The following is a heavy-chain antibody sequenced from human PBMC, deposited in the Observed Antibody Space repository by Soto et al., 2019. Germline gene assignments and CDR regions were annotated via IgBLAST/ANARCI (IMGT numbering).Heavy chain of an antibody. CDR3: ARVRYSYGYALDY. V-gene: IGHV3-11*06. CDR2: ISSSSSYT. CDR1: VFTFSDYY. Sequence: SLRPSCSASVFTFSDYYMTWIRQAPGKGLEWVSYISSSSSYTNYADSVKGRFTISRDNAKNSLYLQMNSLRAEDTAVYYCARVRYSYGYALDYWGQGTLVTVSS. J-gene: IGHJ4*02. D-gene: IGHD5-18*01.